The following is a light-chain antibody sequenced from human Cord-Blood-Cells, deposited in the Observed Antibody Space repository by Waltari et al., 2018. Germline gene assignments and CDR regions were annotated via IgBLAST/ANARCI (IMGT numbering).Light chain of an antibody. CDR1: QSISSY. J-gene: IGKJ4*01. CDR2: AAS. V-gene: IGKV1-39*01. Sequence: DIQMTQSPSSLSASVGDSVTITCRASQSISSYLNWYQQKPGKAPKLLIYAASSLQSGVPSRFSGSGSGTDFTLTISSLHPEDFATYYCQQSYSTPQVTFGGGTKVEIK. CDR3: QQSYSTPQVT.